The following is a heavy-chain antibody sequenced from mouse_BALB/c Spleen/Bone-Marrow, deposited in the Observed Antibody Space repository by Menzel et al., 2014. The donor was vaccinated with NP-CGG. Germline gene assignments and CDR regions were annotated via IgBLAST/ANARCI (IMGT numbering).Heavy chain of an antibody. D-gene: IGHD2-1*01. V-gene: IGHV4-1*02. CDR1: GFDFXRYW. Sequence: DVKLVESGGGLVQPGGSLKLSCAASGFDFXRYWMSWVRQAPGKGLQWIGEINPDSRTINYTPSLKDKFIISRDNAKNTLYLQMSKVRSEDTALYYCARGNYYGNLDYWGQGTTLTVSS. CDR3: ARGNYYGNLDY. CDR2: INPDSRTI. J-gene: IGHJ2*01.